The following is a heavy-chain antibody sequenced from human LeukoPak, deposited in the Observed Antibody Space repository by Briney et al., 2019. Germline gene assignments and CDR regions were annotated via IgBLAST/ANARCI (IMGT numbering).Heavy chain of an antibody. D-gene: IGHD1-26*01. J-gene: IGHJ4*02. CDR1: GFTFRNYV. CDR2: ISSSSSTI. CDR3: ARDEGLGIDY. V-gene: IGHV3-48*01. Sequence: GGSLRLSCAASGFTFRNYVIHWVRQAPGKGLEWVSYISSSSSTIYYADSVKGRFTISRDNAKNSLYLQMNSLRAEDTAVYHCARDEGLGIDYWGQGTLVTVSS.